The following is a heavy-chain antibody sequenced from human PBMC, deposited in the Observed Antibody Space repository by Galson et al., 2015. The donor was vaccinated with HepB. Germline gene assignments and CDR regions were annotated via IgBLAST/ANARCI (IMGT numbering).Heavy chain of an antibody. J-gene: IGHJ3*02. CDR1: GFSFDDYT. D-gene: IGHD4-17*01. V-gene: IGHV3-43*01. CDR2: LSWDGNT. Sequence: SLRLSCAASGFSFDDYTMHWVRQAPGKGLEWISLLSWDGNTYYADSVKGRFTISRDNSKNSLYLQMSSLRTEDTALYYRAKDIGYGDYEDAFDIWGQGTMVTVSS. CDR3: AKDIGYGDYEDAFDI.